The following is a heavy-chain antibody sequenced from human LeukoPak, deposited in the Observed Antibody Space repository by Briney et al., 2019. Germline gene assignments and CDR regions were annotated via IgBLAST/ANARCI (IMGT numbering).Heavy chain of an antibody. J-gene: IGHJ4*02. V-gene: IGHV1-2*02. D-gene: IGHD1-14*01. CDR2: INPNSGGT. Sequence: ASVKVSCKASGYSFTGYYMHWVRQAPGQRLEWMGWINPNSGGTNYAQKFQGRVTMTRDTSISTAYMELTSLRSEDTAVYYCATSPGYDYWGQGTLVTVSS. CDR3: ATSPGYDY. CDR1: GYSFTGYY.